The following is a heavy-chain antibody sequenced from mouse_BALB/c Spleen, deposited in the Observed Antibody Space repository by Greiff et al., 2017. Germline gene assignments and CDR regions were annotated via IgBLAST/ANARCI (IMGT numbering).Heavy chain of an antibody. CDR3: ASNGLRQLGLAMDY. Sequence: VQLQQSGPELVKPGASVKVSCTASGFSLTNYNMYWVQQSPGKSLEWIGSIDTCNGGTSYNQKIKGKATLAVDKSSSTAFMHLNSLTSEDSAVYYCASNGLRQLGLAMDYWGQGTSVTVSS. V-gene: IGHV1S135*01. CDR1: GFSLTNYN. CDR2: IDTCNGGT. D-gene: IGHD3-2*01. J-gene: IGHJ4*01.